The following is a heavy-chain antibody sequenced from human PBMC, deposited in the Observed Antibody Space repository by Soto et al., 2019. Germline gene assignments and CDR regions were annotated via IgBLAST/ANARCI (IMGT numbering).Heavy chain of an antibody. CDR2: IYSGGTI. J-gene: IGHJ4*02. CDR3: HGYGY. D-gene: IGHD5-12*01. Sequence: EVQVVESGGGLIQPGGSLRLSCAVSGFTVTINYMSWVRQSPGKGLEWVSVIYSGGTIYYADSVKGRFTISRDTSKNTLYLQMNSLRGEDTAVYYCHGYGYWGQGTLVPVSS. V-gene: IGHV3-53*01. CDR1: GFTVTINY.